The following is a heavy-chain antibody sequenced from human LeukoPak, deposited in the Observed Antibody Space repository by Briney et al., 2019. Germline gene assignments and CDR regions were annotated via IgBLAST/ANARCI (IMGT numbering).Heavy chain of an antibody. CDR3: AKEQDYYGSGSYHNTVDY. CDR1: GFTFSSYA. CDR2: ISDSGGST. Sequence: GGSLRLSCAASGFTFSSYAMSWVRQAPGKGLEWVSAISDSGGSTYYADSVKGRFIISRDNSKNTLYLQMNSLRAEDTAVYYCAKEQDYYGSGSYHNTVDYWGQGTLVTVSS. J-gene: IGHJ4*02. D-gene: IGHD3-10*01. V-gene: IGHV3-23*01.